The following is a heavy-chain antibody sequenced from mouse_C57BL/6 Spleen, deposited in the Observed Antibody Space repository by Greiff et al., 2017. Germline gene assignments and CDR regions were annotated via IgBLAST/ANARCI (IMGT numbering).Heavy chain of an antibody. CDR2: INPSNGGT. J-gene: IGHJ4*01. Sequence: VQLQQPGTELVKPGASVKLSCKASGYTFPSYWMHWVKQRPGQGLEWIGNINPSNGGTNYNEKFKSKATLTVDKSSSTAYMQLSSLTSEDSAVYYCARDMIYYGSSYSYYYAMDYWGQGTSVTVSS. V-gene: IGHV1-53*01. CDR1: GYTFPSYW. D-gene: IGHD1-1*01. CDR3: ARDMIYYGSSYSYYYAMDY.